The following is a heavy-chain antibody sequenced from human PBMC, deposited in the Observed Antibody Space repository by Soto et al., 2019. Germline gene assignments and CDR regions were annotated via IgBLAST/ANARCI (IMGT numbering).Heavy chain of an antibody. CDR1: GYTFTSSY. J-gene: IGHJ4*02. CDR3: ASHDSIAWKFDY. CDR2: IDVNSGNT. D-gene: IGHD3-22*01. V-gene: IGHV1-58*01. Sequence: SVKVSCKASGYTFTSSYVQWVRQARGQRLEWIGWIDVNSGNTNYAQKFQESVTITRDMSTSTAYMELSRLRSEDTAVYYWASHDSIAWKFDYWGQGTLVTVSS.